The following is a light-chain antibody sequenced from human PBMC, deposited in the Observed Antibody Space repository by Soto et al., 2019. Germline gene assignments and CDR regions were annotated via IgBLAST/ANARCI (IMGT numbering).Light chain of an antibody. Sequence: ELVLTQSPGTLSLSPGERATLSCRASQSISSSYLTWYQQRPGQAPRLLIYGASIRATGIPDRFSGSGSGTDFTLTISRLEPEDFAVYYCQQPWTFGQGTKVDIK. CDR2: GAS. V-gene: IGKV3-20*01. CDR3: QQPWT. CDR1: QSISSSY. J-gene: IGKJ1*01.